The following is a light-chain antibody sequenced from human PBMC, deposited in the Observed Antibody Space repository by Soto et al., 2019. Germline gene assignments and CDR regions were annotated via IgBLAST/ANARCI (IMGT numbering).Light chain of an antibody. J-gene: IGLJ1*01. V-gene: IGLV2-14*03. Sequence: QSVLTQPASVSGSPGQSITISCTGTSSDVGGYNYVSWYQQHPDKAPRLMIYDVSNRPSGASDRFSGSKSGDTASLTISGLQAEDEADYYCTSFTSRHTYVFGTGTKVTVL. CDR2: DVS. CDR1: SSDVGGYNY. CDR3: TSFTSRHTYV.